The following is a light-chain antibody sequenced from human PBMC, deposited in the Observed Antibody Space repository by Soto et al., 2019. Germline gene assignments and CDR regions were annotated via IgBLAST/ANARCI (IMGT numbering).Light chain of an antibody. Sequence: DIQLTQSPPLLSASVGDRVTITCRASQSISSYLNWYQQKPGKAPKLLIYAASSLQSGVPSRFSGSGSGTDFTLTISSLQPEDFATYYCQQSYSTPLTFGGGTKVDI. V-gene: IGKV1-39*01. CDR1: QSISSY. CDR2: AAS. J-gene: IGKJ4*01. CDR3: QQSYSTPLT.